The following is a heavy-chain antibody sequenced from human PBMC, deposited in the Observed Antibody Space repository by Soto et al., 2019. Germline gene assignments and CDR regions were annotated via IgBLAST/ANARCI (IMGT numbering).Heavy chain of an antibody. J-gene: IGHJ5*02. Sequence: ASVKVSCKASGYTFTSYAMHWVRQAPGQRLEWMGWINAGNGNTKYSQKFQGRVTITGGTSASTAYMELSSLRSEDTAVYYCARALVVDIVVVPAAIPWFDPWGQGTLVTVSS. V-gene: IGHV1-3*01. CDR1: GYTFTSYA. CDR3: ARALVVDIVVVPAAIPWFDP. CDR2: INAGNGNT. D-gene: IGHD2-2*02.